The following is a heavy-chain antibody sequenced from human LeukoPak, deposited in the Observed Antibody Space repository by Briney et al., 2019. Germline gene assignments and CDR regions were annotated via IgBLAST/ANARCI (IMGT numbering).Heavy chain of an antibody. J-gene: IGHJ3*02. CDR3: ARDAITFGGVIVHAFDI. D-gene: IGHD3-16*02. CDR2: IYYSGST. V-gene: IGHV4-61*01. CDR1: GYSINSGYY. Sequence: SETLSLTCTVSGYSINSGYYWGWIRQPPGKGLEWIGYIYYSGSTNYNPSLKSRVTISVDTSKNQFSLKLSSVTAADTAVYYCARDAITFGGVIVHAFDIWGQGTMVTVSS.